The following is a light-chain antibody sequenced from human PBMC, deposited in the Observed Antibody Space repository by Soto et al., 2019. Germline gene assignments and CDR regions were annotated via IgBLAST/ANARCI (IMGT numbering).Light chain of an antibody. CDR1: QHISHY. Sequence: DIQMTQSPSSLSASVGDRVTITCQASQHISHYLNWYQQRPGKAPKLLIYDASNLETGVPSRFSGSGSGTHFTFTISSLQPEDIATYYGQKCDDVPLTFGGGTKVESK. V-gene: IGKV1-33*01. CDR2: DAS. CDR3: QKCDDVPLT. J-gene: IGKJ4*01.